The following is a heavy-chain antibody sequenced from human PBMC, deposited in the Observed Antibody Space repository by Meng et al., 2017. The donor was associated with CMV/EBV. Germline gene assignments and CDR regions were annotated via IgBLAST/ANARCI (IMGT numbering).Heavy chain of an antibody. CDR2: INSDGSST. J-gene: IGHJ5*02. V-gene: IGHV3-74*01. CDR1: GFTFSRYW. D-gene: IGHD1-1*01. CDR3: ARDRVPTNWNDVYNWFDP. Sequence: GESLKISCAASGFTFSRYWMHWVRQAPGKGLVWVSRINSDGSSTSYADSVKGRFTISRDNAKNTLYLQMNSLRAEDTAVYYCARDRVPTNWNDVYNWFDPWGQGTLVTVSS.